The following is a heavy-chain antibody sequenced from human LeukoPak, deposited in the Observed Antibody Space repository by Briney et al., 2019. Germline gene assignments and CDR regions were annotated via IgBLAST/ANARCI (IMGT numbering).Heavy chain of an antibody. CDR2: IYSGGTT. CDR3: ARALFYYDSSGYIDY. CDR1: GFTVSSNY. V-gene: IGHV3-53*01. D-gene: IGHD3-22*01. Sequence: ESGGSLRLSCAASGFTVSSNYMSWVRQAPGKGLEWVSVIYSGGTTNYADSVKGRFTISRDNSKNTLYLQMNILRAEDTAVYYCARALFYYDSSGYIDYWGQGTLVTVSS. J-gene: IGHJ4*02.